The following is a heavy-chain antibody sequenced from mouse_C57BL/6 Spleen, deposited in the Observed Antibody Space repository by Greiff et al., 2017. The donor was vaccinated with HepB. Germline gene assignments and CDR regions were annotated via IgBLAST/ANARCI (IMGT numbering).Heavy chain of an antibody. V-gene: IGHV1-50*01. CDR2: IDPSDSYT. CDR3: ARQSPETFDY. Sequence: QVQLQQPGAELVKPGASVKLSCKASGYTFTSYWMQWVKQRPGQGLEWIGEIDPSDSYTNYNQKFKGKATLTVDTSSSTAYMQLSSLTSEDSAVYYCARQSPETFDYWGQGTTLTVSS. CDR1: GYTFTSYW. J-gene: IGHJ2*01.